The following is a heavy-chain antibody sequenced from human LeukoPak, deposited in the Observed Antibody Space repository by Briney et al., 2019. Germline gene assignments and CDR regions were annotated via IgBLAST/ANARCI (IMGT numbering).Heavy chain of an antibody. CDR1: GYIFTDYY. J-gene: IGHJ4*02. D-gene: IGHD1-26*01. V-gene: IGHV1-2*02. Sequence: ASVKVSCKASGYIFTDYYIHWVRQAPGQGLEWMGWLNPNSGDTNYAQRFQGRVTMTSDTSTKTAYMGLSRLTSDDTAMYYCARDDIVGATEFDYWGQGTLVTVSS. CDR3: ARDDIVGATEFDY. CDR2: LNPNSGDT.